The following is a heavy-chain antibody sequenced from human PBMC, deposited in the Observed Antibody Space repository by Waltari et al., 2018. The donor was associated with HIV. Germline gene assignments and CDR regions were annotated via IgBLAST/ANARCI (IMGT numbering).Heavy chain of an antibody. J-gene: IGHJ5*01. V-gene: IGHV1-2*02. CDR3: ARPAVAGTGWFDS. D-gene: IGHD6-19*01. CDR1: GYTFSDYY. CDR2: INPNSCGT. Sequence: QVQLVQSGAEVKAPGDSVRVSCKGSGYTFSDYYIQWVRQDPGQGLEGMGWINPNSCGTNNEQKFEGRVTMTRDTSISAVYMEVKGLTYDDTAVYYCARPAVAGTGWFDSWGRGTLVTVSS.